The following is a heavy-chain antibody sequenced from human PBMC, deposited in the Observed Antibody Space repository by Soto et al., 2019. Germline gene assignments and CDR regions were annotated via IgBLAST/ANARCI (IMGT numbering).Heavy chain of an antibody. J-gene: IGHJ5*02. CDR3: AKDRVAVAVSREFDP. V-gene: IGHV3-9*01. Sequence: PWGSLRLSCAASGFSFEIYAMHGFRQAPGKGLEWVSGISWNSGSIGYADSVKGRFTISRDNAKNSLYLQMNSLRAEDTALYYCAKDRVAVAVSREFDPWGQGTLVTVSS. CDR2: ISWNSGSI. CDR1: GFSFEIYA. D-gene: IGHD6-19*01.